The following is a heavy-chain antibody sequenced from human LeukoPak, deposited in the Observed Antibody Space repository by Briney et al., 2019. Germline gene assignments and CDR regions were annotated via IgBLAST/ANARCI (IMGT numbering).Heavy chain of an antibody. CDR1: GGSFSGYY. CDR3: ARDEGYCSRTSCYGASKGMDV. D-gene: IGHD2-2*01. V-gene: IGHV4-34*01. Sequence: PSETLSLTCAVYGGSFSGYYWSWIRQPPGKGLEWIGEINHSGSTNYNPSLKSRVTISVDTSKNQFSLKLSSVTAADTAVYYCARDEGYCSRTSCYGASKGMDVWGQGTAVIVSS. J-gene: IGHJ6*02. CDR2: INHSGST.